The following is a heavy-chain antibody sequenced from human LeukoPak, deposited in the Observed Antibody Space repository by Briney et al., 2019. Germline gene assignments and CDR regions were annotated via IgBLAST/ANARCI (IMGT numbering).Heavy chain of an antibody. CDR3: ARAALRYFDWLLYGGYFDY. CDR1: GHTFTGYY. CDR2: INPNSGGT. J-gene: IGHJ4*02. V-gene: IGHV1-2*02. Sequence: ASVRVSCKASGHTFTGYYMHWVRQAPGQGLEWMGWINPNSGGTNYAQKFQGRVTMTRDTSISTAYMELSRLRSDDTAVYYCARAALRYFDWLLYGGYFDYWGQGTLVTVSS. D-gene: IGHD3-9*01.